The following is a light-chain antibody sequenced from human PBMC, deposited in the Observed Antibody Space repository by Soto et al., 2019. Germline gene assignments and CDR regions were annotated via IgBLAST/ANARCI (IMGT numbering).Light chain of an antibody. Sequence: DIQMTQSPSSLSASVGDRVTITCRARQGIRDYLAWYQQKPGKVPSLLIYAASTLQSGVQSRFRGSGSGTDFTLTISSLQPEDVATYYCQKYDGAPRTFGQRTKVAIK. CDR1: QGIRDY. CDR2: AAS. CDR3: QKYDGAPRT. J-gene: IGKJ1*01. V-gene: IGKV1-27*01.